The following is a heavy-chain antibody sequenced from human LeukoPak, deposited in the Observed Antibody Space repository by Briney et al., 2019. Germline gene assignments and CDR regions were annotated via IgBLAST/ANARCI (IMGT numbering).Heavy chain of an antibody. CDR1: GFTFTSYA. CDR2: ISYDGSNK. Sequence: GGSLRLSCAVSGFTFTSYAMHWVRQAPGKGLEWVAVISYDGSNKYYADSVKGRFTISRDNSKNTLYLQMNSLRAEDTAVYYCAREEDDYGDYPDAFDIWGQGTMVTVSS. J-gene: IGHJ3*02. V-gene: IGHV3-30-3*01. D-gene: IGHD4-17*01. CDR3: AREEDDYGDYPDAFDI.